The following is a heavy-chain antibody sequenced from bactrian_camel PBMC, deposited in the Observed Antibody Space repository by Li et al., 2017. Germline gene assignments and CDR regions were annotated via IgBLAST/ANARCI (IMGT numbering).Heavy chain of an antibody. CDR1: EFTFEKSD. J-gene: IGHJ6*01. CDR2: ISSDGTT. Sequence: HVQLVESGGGSAQAGGSLRLSCTASEFTFEKSDMGWYRQAPGRKCEQVATISSDGTTYYADSVKGRFTISRDNAKNTVYLQMNSLKPEDTAVYYCVTGRTWVAYARADFTYWGQGTQVTVS. CDR3: VTGRTWVAYARADFTY. D-gene: IGHD6*01. V-gene: IGHV3S55*01.